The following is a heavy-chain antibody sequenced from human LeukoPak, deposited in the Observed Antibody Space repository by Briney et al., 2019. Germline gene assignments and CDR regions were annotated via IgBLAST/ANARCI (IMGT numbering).Heavy chain of an antibody. J-gene: IGHJ5*02. CDR2: ISAYNGNT. CDR1: GGTFSSYA. Sequence: ASVKVSCKASGGTFSSYAISWVRQAPGQGLEWMGWISAYNGNTNYAQKLQGRVTMTTDTSTSTAYMELRSLRSDDTAVYYCAILTGRDGYSNWFDPWGQGTLVTVSS. CDR3: AILTGRDGYSNWFDP. D-gene: IGHD5-24*01. V-gene: IGHV1-18*01.